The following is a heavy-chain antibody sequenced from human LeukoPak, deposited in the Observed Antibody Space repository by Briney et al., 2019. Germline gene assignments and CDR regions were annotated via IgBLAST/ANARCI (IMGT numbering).Heavy chain of an antibody. CDR3: ARQEYSSSFFMYY. D-gene: IGHD6-6*01. Sequence: SETLSLTCTVSGGSISSYYWSWIRQPPGKGLEWIGYIYYSGSTNYNPSLKSRATISVDTSKNQFSLKLSPVTAADTAVYYCARQEYSSSFFMYYWGQGTLVTVSS. J-gene: IGHJ4*02. CDR2: IYYSGST. V-gene: IGHV4-59*01. CDR1: GGSISSYY.